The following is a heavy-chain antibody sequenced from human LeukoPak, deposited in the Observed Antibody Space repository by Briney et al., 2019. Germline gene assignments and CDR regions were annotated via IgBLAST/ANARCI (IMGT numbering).Heavy chain of an antibody. CDR2: INPDSGGT. D-gene: IGHD1-26*01. V-gene: IGHV1-2*02. J-gene: IGHJ4*02. CDR1: GYTFTGYY. Sequence: GASVKVSCKASGYTFTGYYMHWVRQAPGQALEWMGWINPDSGGTRYAQKFQSRVTMTRDTSIRTAYMELSRLRSDDTAVYYCAKDLGSGSYQPSDYWGQGTLVTVSS. CDR3: AKDLGSGSYQPSDY.